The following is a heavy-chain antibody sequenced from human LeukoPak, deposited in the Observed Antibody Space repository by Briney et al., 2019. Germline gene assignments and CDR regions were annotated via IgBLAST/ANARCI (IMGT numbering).Heavy chain of an antibody. J-gene: IGHJ5*02. CDR2: ISGSGGST. CDR1: GFTFSSYG. V-gene: IGHV3-NL1*01. Sequence: GGSLRLSCAASGFTFSSYGMHWVRQAPGKGLEWVSAISGSGGSTSYAQKFQGRVTMTRDMSTSTVYMELSSLRSEDTAVYYCARGLGMIRGGWFDPWGQGTLVTVSS. CDR3: ARGLGMIRGGWFDP. D-gene: IGHD3-16*01.